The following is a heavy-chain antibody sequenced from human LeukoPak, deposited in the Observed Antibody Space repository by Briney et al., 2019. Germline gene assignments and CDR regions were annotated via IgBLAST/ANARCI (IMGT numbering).Heavy chain of an antibody. V-gene: IGHV1-18*01. J-gene: IGHJ5*02. CDR2: ISAYNGNT. CDR1: GYTFTSYG. Sequence: ASVKVSCKASGYTFTSYGISWVRQAPGQGLERMGWISAYNGNTNYAQKLQGRVTMTTDTSTSTAYMELRSLRSDDTAVYYCARAQGPITIFGVVIIPNNWFDPWGQGTLVTVSS. D-gene: IGHD3-3*01. CDR3: ARAQGPITIFGVVIIPNNWFDP.